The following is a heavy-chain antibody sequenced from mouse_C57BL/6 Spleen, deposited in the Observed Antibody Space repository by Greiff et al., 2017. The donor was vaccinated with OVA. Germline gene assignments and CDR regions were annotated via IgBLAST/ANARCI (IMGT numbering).Heavy chain of an antibody. CDR1: GYTFTSYW. CDR3: ARVGSSPYYLDY. J-gene: IGHJ2*01. CDR2: IYPGSGST. D-gene: IGHD1-1*01. V-gene: IGHV1-55*01. Sequence: QVQLQQPGAELVKPGASVKMSCKASGYTFTSYWITWVKQRPGQGLEWIGDIYPGSGSTNYNEKFKSKATLTVDTSSSTAYMQLSSLTSEDSAVYYCARVGSSPYYLDYWGQGTTLTVSS.